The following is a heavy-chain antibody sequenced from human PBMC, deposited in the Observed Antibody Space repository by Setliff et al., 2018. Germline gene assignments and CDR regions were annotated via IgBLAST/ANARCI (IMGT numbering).Heavy chain of an antibody. J-gene: IGHJ6*03. CDR2: INTNTGNP. V-gene: IGHV7-4-1*02. D-gene: IGHD5-12*01. CDR1: GYTFTTYA. Sequence: GASVKVSCKASGYTFTTYATSWMRQAPGQGPEWMGWINTNTGNPSYAQGFTGRFVFSLDTSVSTAYLQISSLKADDTAVYYCARASRYGTIKYRGDYYMDVWGKGTTVTVSS. CDR3: ARASRYGTIKYRGDYYMDV.